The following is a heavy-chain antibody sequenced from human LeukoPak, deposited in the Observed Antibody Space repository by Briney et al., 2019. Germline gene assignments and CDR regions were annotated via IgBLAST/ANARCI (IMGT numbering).Heavy chain of an antibody. D-gene: IGHD1-1*01. Sequence: HPGGSLRLSCAASGFTFNSYAMTWVRQAPGKGLEWVSSISGRGGSTNYADSVKGRFTISRDNSRNTVYLQMNSLRAEDTAVYYCAKSVPADPWGQGTLVTVSS. V-gene: IGHV3-23*01. CDR3: AKSVPADP. J-gene: IGHJ5*02. CDR2: ISGRGGST. CDR1: GFTFNSYA.